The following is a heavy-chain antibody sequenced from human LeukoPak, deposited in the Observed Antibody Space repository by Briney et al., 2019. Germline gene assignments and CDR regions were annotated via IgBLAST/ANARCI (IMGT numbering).Heavy chain of an antibody. V-gene: IGHV4-34*01. J-gene: IGHJ4*01. CDR1: GGSFSGYY. D-gene: IGHD3-16*02. Sequence: SETLSLTCAVYGGSFSGYYWSWIRQPPGKGLEWIGEINHSGSTNYNPSLKSRVTISVDTSKNQFSLSLSAVTAADTALYYCARGWDYYYATAYRYYFDLWGQGNLVSVSS. CDR2: INHSGST. CDR3: ARGWDYYYATAYRYYFDL.